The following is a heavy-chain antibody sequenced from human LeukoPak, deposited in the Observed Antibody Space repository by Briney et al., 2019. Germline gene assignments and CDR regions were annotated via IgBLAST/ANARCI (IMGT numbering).Heavy chain of an antibody. Sequence: GGSLRLSCAASGFTFSSYAMSWVRQAPGKGLEWVSAISGSGGSTYYADSVKGRFTISRDNSKNTLYLQMNSLRAEDTAVYYCAKGAGRYFDWAADAFDIWGQGTMVTVSS. CDR3: AKGAGRYFDWAADAFDI. D-gene: IGHD3-9*01. V-gene: IGHV3-23*01. J-gene: IGHJ3*02. CDR1: GFTFSSYA. CDR2: ISGSGGST.